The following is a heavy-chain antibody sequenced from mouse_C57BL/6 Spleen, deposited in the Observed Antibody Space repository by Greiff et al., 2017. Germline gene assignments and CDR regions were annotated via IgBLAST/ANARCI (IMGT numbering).Heavy chain of an antibody. V-gene: IGHV1-69*01. Sequence: QVQLQQPGAELVMPGASVKLSCKASGYTFTSYWMHWVKQRPGQGLEWIGEIDPSDSYTNYNQKFKGKTTLTVDKSSSTAYMQTSSLTSEDSAVYYCARQGPYGGYYFDYWCQGTTLTVSS. CDR3: ARQGPYGGYYFDY. D-gene: IGHD1-1*02. CDR1: GYTFTSYW. J-gene: IGHJ2*01. CDR2: IDPSDSYT.